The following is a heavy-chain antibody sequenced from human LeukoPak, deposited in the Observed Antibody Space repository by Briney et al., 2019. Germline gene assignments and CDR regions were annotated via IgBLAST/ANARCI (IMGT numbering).Heavy chain of an antibody. CDR1: GGSVSSGSYC. J-gene: IGHJ3*02. Sequence: PSETLSLTCTVSGGSVSSGSYCWSWIRQPPGKGLEWIGYIYYSGSTNYNPSLKSRVTISVDTSKNQFSLKLSSVTAADTAVYYCARDVSSFDAFDIWGQGTMVTVSS. D-gene: IGHD2-2*01. CDR3: ARDVSSFDAFDI. V-gene: IGHV4-61*01. CDR2: IYYSGST.